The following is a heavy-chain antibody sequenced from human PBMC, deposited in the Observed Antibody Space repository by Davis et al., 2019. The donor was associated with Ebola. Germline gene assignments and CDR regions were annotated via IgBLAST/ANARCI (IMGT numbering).Heavy chain of an antibody. Sequence: GGSLRLSCAASGFTFSSYGMHWVRQAPGKGLEWVAVIWYDGSNKYYADSVKGRFTISRDNSKNTLYLQMNSLRAEDTAVYYCARDYGDYYYGMDVWGQGTTVTVPS. CDR2: IWYDGSNK. J-gene: IGHJ6*02. D-gene: IGHD4-17*01. CDR1: GFTFSSYG. V-gene: IGHV3-33*01. CDR3: ARDYGDYYYGMDV.